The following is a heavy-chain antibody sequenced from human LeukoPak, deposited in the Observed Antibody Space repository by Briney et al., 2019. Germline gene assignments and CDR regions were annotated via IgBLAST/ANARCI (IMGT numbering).Heavy chain of an antibody. J-gene: IGHJ6*03. Sequence: ASVKVSCKASGYTFTSYGISWVRQAPGQGLEWMGWISAYNGNTNYAQKLQGRVTMTTDTSTSTAYMELRSLRSDDTAVYYCARDSGSSSYLNYYYYYMDVWGKGTTVTVSS. V-gene: IGHV1-18*01. CDR2: ISAYNGNT. CDR1: GYTFTSYG. D-gene: IGHD6-6*01. CDR3: ARDSGSSSYLNYYYYYMDV.